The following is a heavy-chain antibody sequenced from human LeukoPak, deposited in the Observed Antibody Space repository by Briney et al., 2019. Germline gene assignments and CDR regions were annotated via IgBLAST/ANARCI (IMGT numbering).Heavy chain of an antibody. Sequence: GGSLRLSCAASGFTFSSYGMSWVRQAPGKGLEWVSHINSGGTTMYNADAVKGRFTISRDSAKNSLYLQMNSLRAEDTAVYYCAKDRRDILTGYSTPYYFDYWGQGTLVTVSS. CDR3: AKDRRDILTGYSTPYYFDY. V-gene: IGHV3-48*04. CDR2: INSGGTTM. J-gene: IGHJ4*02. CDR1: GFTFSSYG. D-gene: IGHD3-9*01.